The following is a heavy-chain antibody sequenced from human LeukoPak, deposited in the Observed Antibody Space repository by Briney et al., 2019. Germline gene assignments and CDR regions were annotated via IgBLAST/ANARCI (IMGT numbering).Heavy chain of an antibody. Sequence: PGRSLRLSCAASGFSFDDYAMHWVRQAPGKGLEWVSAISWNGNSIVYADSVKGRSTIARDNAKNSLYLQMNSLRAEDTALYYCTKDVTPGGADVWGRGTTVTVSS. CDR3: TKDVTPGGADV. CDR1: GFSFDDYA. CDR2: ISWNGNSI. D-gene: IGHD2-15*01. J-gene: IGHJ6*02. V-gene: IGHV3-9*01.